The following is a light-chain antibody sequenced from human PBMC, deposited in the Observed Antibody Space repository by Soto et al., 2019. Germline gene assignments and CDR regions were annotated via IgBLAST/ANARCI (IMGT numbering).Light chain of an antibody. Sequence: QSVLTQPASVSGSPGQSITISCTGTSSDVGGYGYVSWYQLHPGKAPKLMISEVNNRPSGVSNRFSGSKSGNTAYLTISGVQVEDEAEYCCCSFTSSRPQVFGTGTKVTVL. CDR2: EVN. CDR1: SSDVGGYGY. J-gene: IGLJ1*01. V-gene: IGLV2-14*01. CDR3: CSFTSSRPQV.